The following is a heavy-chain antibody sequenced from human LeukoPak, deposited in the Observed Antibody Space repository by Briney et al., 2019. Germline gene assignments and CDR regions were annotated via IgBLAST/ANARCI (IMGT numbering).Heavy chain of an antibody. Sequence: PGGSLRLSCAASGFTFSSHGLHWVRQAPGKGLEWVAFIRHDGSGQYYADSVKGRFTISRDNSKNTLYLQINSLRHEDTAVYYCAKDSGSYYDYYYGMDVWGQGTTVTVSS. CDR1: GFTFSSHG. V-gene: IGHV3-30*02. CDR2: IRHDGSGQ. CDR3: AKDSGSYYDYYYGMDV. D-gene: IGHD1-26*01. J-gene: IGHJ6*02.